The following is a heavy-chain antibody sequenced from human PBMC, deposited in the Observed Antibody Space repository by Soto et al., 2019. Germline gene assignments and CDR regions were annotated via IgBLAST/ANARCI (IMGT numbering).Heavy chain of an antibody. CDR2: ISAYNGNT. D-gene: IGHD6-13*01. Sequence: QVQLVQSGAEVKKPGASVKVSCKASGYTFTSYGISWVRQATGQRLEWLGWISAYNGNTNYAQNLQGRVTMTTDTSTITAYMELRSLRSDDTAVYYCARDRPREHYSSTWYLPSGYYGMDVWGQGTTVTVSS. CDR3: ARDRPREHYSSTWYLPSGYYGMDV. CDR1: GYTFTSYG. V-gene: IGHV1-18*01. J-gene: IGHJ6*02.